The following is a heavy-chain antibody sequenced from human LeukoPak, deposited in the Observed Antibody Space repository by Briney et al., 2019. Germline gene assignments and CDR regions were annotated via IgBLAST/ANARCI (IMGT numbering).Heavy chain of an antibody. CDR3: ARGNPGSMIGDI. V-gene: IGHV1-2*02. J-gene: IGHJ3*02. CDR1: GYTLTGYF. CDR2: INPNSGGT. D-gene: IGHD3-10*02. Sequence: ASVKLSCKASGYTLTGYFMHWVRRAPGRGLEWMGWINPNSGGTNYAQKFQGRVTMTRDTSISTAYMELSRLRSDDTAVYYCARGNPGSMIGDIWGQGTMVTVSS.